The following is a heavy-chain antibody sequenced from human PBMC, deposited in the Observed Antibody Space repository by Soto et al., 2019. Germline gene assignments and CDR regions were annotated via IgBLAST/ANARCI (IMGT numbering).Heavy chain of an antibody. V-gene: IGHV4-59*01. J-gene: IGHJ4*02. Sequence: SETLSLTCTVSDGSISSYYWSWIRQPPGKGLEWIGYIYYSGSTNYNPSLKSRVTISVDTSKNQFSLKLSSVTAADTAVYYCARSPSRSPADDPYYFDYWGQGTLVTVSS. CDR3: ARSPSRSPADDPYYFDY. CDR1: DGSISSYY. D-gene: IGHD1-1*01. CDR2: IYYSGST.